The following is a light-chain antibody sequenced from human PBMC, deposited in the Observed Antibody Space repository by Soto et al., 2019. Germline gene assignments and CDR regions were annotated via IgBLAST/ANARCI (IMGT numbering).Light chain of an antibody. CDR1: SSDVGGYNY. CDR2: DVS. J-gene: IGLJ3*02. Sequence: QSALTQPASVSGSPGQSITISCTGTSSDVGGYNYVSWYQQHPGRAPKLMLYDVSDRPSGVSNRFSGSKSGNTAFLTISGLQAEDEADYYCSSYTASSTLFGGGTKLTVL. CDR3: SSYTASSTL. V-gene: IGLV2-14*01.